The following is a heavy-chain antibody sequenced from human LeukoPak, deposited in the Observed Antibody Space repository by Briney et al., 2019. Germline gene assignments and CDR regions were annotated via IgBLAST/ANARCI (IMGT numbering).Heavy chain of an antibody. D-gene: IGHD1-7*01. CDR2: IYHTGNT. CDR3: ARLPYDWNYWFDP. J-gene: IGHJ5*02. V-gene: IGHV4-38-2*01. Sequence: PSETLSLTCAVSGYSIISGYYWGWIRQPPGKGLEWIGSIYHTGNTYYNPSLKSPVAMSVDTSKNQFSLKLSSVTAADTAVYYCARLPYDWNYWFDPWGQGTLVTVSS. CDR1: GYSIISGYY.